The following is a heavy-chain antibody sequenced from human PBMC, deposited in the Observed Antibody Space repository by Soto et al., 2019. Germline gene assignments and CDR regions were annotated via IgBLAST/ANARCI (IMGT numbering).Heavy chain of an antibody. D-gene: IGHD3-10*01. J-gene: IGHJ2*01. CDR1: GYTFSDYG. CDR3: AISYNYGSYWYFDL. Sequence: QVQLVQSGAEVKKPGASVKVSCKASGYTFSDYGITWVRQSPGQGLEWMGWISISSGNTHFEESLQGGVTMASDKTSTAYMELWRLRSDDSAMYYCAISYNYGSYWYFDLWGRGTLVTVSS. CDR2: ISISSGNT. V-gene: IGHV1-18*04.